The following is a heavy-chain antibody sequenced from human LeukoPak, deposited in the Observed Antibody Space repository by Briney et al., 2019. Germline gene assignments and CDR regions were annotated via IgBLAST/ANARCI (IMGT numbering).Heavy chain of an antibody. CDR2: LHSDGTT. D-gene: IGHD7-27*01. Sequence: GGSLRLSCAASGFTVNDKYMSWVRQAPGKGLEWVSILHSDGTTYYADSVNGRFTISRDTSKNTLYLQMNNVRAEDTAVYYCARDGKDNWGILFDNWGQGTLVTVSS. CDR1: GFTVNDKY. J-gene: IGHJ4*02. V-gene: IGHV3-53*01. CDR3: ARDGKDNWGILFDN.